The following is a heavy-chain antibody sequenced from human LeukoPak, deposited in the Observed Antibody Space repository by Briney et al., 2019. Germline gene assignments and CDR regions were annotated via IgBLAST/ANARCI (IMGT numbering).Heavy chain of an antibody. V-gene: IGHV1-2*06. Sequence: ASVKVSCKASGYTFTGYYVHWVRQAPGQGPEWMGRINPNSGGTNYAQKFQGRVTMTRDTSISTAYMELSRLRSDDTAVYYCARYGDYVTRFDYWGQGTLVTVSS. J-gene: IGHJ4*02. CDR2: INPNSGGT. D-gene: IGHD4-17*01. CDR1: GYTFTGYY. CDR3: ARYGDYVTRFDY.